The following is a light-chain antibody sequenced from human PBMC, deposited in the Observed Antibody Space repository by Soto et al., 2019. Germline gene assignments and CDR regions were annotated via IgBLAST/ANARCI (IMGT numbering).Light chain of an antibody. CDR3: QQVNSYPIT. V-gene: IGKV1-9*01. CDR1: QDISSH. CDR2: AAS. Sequence: DIQLTQSPSFLSASVGDRVTITCRARQDISSHSAWYQQKPGKAPKLLVYAASTLQIGVPPRFSGSGYGTEFTLTISSVQPDDFAIYYCQQVNSYPITFGQGTRLDLK. J-gene: IGKJ5*01.